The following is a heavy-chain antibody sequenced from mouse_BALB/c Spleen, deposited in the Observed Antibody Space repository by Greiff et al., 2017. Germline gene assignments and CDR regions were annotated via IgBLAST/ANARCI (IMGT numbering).Heavy chain of an antibody. CDR1: GFTFSSYA. CDR2: ISSGGSYT. Sequence: EVQLVESGGGLVKPGGSLKLSCAASGFTFSSYAMSWVRQPPEKRLEWVAEISSGGSYTYYPDTVTGRFTISRDNAKNTLYLEMSSLRSEDTAMYYCARAGGYYGYLYAMDYWGQGTSVTVSS. CDR3: ARAGGYYGYLYAMDY. V-gene: IGHV5-9-4*01. D-gene: IGHD2-2*01. J-gene: IGHJ4*01.